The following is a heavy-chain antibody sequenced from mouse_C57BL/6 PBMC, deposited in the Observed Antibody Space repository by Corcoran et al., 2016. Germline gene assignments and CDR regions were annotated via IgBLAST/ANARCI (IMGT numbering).Heavy chain of an antibody. V-gene: IGHV1-80*01. J-gene: IGHJ1*03. CDR2: IYPGDGDT. CDR1: GYAFSSYW. D-gene: IGHD2-5*01. CDR3: ARKNYSNGWYFDV. Sequence: QVQLQQSGAVLVTPGASVKISSKASGYAFSSYWMNWVKQRPGKGLEWIGQIYPGDGDTNYNGKFKGKATLTADKSSSTAYMQLSSLTSEDSAVYFCARKNYSNGWYFDVWGTGTTVTVSS.